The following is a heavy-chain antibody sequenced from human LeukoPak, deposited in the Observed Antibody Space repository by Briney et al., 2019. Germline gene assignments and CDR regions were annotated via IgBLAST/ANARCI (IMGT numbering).Heavy chain of an antibody. Sequence: GGSLRLSCAASGFTVSSNYMSWVRQAPGKGLEWVSVIYSGGSTYYADSVKGSFTISRDNSKNTLYLQMNSLRGEDTAVYYCASTDTTDWYVDYWGQGTLVTVSS. D-gene: IGHD3-9*01. CDR3: ASTDTTDWYVDY. CDR1: GFTVSSNY. J-gene: IGHJ4*02. V-gene: IGHV3-66*01. CDR2: IYSGGST.